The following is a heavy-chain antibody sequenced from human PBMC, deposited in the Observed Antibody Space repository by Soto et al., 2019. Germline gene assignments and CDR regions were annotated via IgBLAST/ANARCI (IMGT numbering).Heavy chain of an antibody. CDR3: ARDRRITRIVVVTKGNWYFDL. CDR1: GYTFTSYG. CDR2: ISAYNGNT. J-gene: IGHJ2*01. V-gene: IGHV1-18*01. D-gene: IGHD3-22*01. Sequence: ASVKVSCKASGYTFTSYGISWVRQAPGQGLEWMGWISAYNGNTNYAQKLQGRVTMTTDTSTSTAYMELRSLRSDDTAVYYCARDRRITRIVVVTKGNWYFDLWGSGTLVTVAS.